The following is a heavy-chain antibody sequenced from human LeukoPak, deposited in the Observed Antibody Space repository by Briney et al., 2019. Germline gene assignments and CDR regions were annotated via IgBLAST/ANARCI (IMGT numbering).Heavy chain of an antibody. CDR1: GGSFSGYY. Sequence: SETLSLTCAVYGGSFSGYYWSWIRQPPGKGLEWMGEINHSGSTNYNPSLKSRVTISVDTSKNQFSLKLSSVTAADTAVYYCARGSGYYMYYWGQGTLVTVSS. D-gene: IGHD3-3*01. CDR2: INHSGST. CDR3: ARGSGYYMYY. J-gene: IGHJ4*02. V-gene: IGHV4-34*01.